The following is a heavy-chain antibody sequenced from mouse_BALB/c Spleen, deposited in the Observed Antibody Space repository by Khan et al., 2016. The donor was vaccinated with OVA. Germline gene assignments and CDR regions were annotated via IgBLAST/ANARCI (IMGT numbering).Heavy chain of an antibody. J-gene: IGHJ1*01. V-gene: IGHV1-74*01. Sequence: QVQLQQSGAELVRPGASVKLSCKASGYSFTSYWMNWVKQRPGQGLEWFGMIHPSDSETTLNQKFKDRATLTADKFSSTVYMPLSSPTSEDSAVHYCARGSTTEYWYFGIWDAGTTVTVSS. D-gene: IGHD2-14*01. CDR3: ARGSTTEYWYFGI. CDR2: IHPSDSET. CDR1: GYSFTSYW.